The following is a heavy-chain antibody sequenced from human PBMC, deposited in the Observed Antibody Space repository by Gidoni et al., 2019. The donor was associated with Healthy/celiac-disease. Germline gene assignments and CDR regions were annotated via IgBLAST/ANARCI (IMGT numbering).Heavy chain of an antibody. D-gene: IGHD3-16*01. Sequence: QVQLQESGPGLVKPSETLSLTCTVSGGSISSYYWSWIRQPPGKGLEWIGYIYYSGSTNYNPSLKSRVTISVDTSKNQFSLKLSSVTAADTAVYYCARFRLVGGFYYYYGMDVWGQGTTVTVSS. CDR3: ARFRLVGGFYYYYGMDV. CDR2: IYYSGST. J-gene: IGHJ6*02. CDR1: GGSISSYY. V-gene: IGHV4-59*01.